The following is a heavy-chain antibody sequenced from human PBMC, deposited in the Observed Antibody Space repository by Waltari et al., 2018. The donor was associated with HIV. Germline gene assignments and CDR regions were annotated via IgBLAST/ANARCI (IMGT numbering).Heavy chain of an antibody. Sequence: EVQLLESGGDLQQPGGSLRLSCAASGFIFSSYAMSWVRQAPGRGLEWVSSINGGTTGTFYAYSVKGRFTISRDSSKNTLYLQMNSLRAEDTAVYYCAKDRSYDSSGYFDYRGEGTLVTVSS. J-gene: IGHJ4*02. CDR3: AKDRSYDSSGYFDY. CDR1: GFIFSSYA. D-gene: IGHD3-22*01. V-gene: IGHV3-23*01. CDR2: INGGTTGT.